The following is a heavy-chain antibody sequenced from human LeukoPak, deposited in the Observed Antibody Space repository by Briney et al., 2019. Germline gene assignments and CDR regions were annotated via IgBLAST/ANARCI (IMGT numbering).Heavy chain of an antibody. CDR1: GYTFTDYY. J-gene: IGHJ3*02. D-gene: IGHD4-23*01. CDR2: INPNGGGT. V-gene: IGHV1-2*02. CDR3: ARPDYGGNRGAFDI. Sequence: GASVKVSCKVSGYTFTDYYMHWVRQAPGQGLEWMGWINPNGGGTNYAQKFQGRVTMTRDTSFNTGYMELSSLRSDDTAFYYCARPDYGGNRGAFDIWGQGTMVTVSS.